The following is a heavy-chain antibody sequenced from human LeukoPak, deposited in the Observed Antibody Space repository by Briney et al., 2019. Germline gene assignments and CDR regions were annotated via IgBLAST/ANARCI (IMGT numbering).Heavy chain of an antibody. CDR1: GFTFSSYG. CDR2: IRYDGSNK. D-gene: IGHD3-10*01. V-gene: IGHV3-30*02. Sequence: GGSLRLSCAASGFTFSSYGMHWVRQAPGKGLEWVAFIRYDGSNKYYADSAKGRFTISRDNSKNTLYLEMNSLRAEDTAVYYCAKDLMRDRWFGESWGQGTLVTVSS. J-gene: IGHJ5*02. CDR3: AKDLMRDRWFGES.